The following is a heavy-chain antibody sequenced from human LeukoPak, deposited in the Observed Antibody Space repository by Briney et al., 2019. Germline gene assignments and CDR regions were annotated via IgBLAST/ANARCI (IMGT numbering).Heavy chain of an antibody. V-gene: IGHV4-59*08. J-gene: IGHJ4*02. CDR1: GGSISSYY. Sequence: SETLSLTCTVSGGSISSYYWSWIRQPPGKGLEWIGYIYYSGSTNYNPSLKSRVTISVDTSKNQFSLKLSSVTVADTAVYYCARHRWATFDYWGQGTLVTVSS. CDR2: IYYSGST. CDR3: ARHRWATFDY. D-gene: IGHD1-26*01.